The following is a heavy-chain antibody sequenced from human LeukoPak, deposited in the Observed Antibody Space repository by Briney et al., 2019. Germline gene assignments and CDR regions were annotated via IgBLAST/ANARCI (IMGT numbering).Heavy chain of an antibody. CDR1: GDSVSSNSGA. CDR3: ARGSPRAAMVLRWFDP. CDR2: TYYRSKWYN. Sequence: SQTLSLTCAISGDSVSSNSGAWSWIRQSPSRGLEWLGRTYYRSKWYNEYAVSVNGRITINPDTSKNQFSLQLNSVTPEDTAVYYCARGSPRAAMVLRWFDPWGQGTLVTVSS. V-gene: IGHV6-1*01. J-gene: IGHJ5*02. D-gene: IGHD5-18*01.